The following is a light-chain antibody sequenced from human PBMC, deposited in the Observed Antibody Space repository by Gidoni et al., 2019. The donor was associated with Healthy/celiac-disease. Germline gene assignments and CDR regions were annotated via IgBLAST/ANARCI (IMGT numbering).Light chain of an antibody. CDR2: DAS. J-gene: IGKJ2*01. CDR3: QQYDNLPYT. V-gene: IGKV1-33*01. CDR1: QVISNY. Sequence: DIQMTQSPSSLSASVGDRVTITCQASQVISNYLNWYQLKPGKAPKLLIYDASNLETGVPSRFSGSGSGTDFTFTISSLQPEDIATYYCQQYDNLPYTFGQGTKLEIK.